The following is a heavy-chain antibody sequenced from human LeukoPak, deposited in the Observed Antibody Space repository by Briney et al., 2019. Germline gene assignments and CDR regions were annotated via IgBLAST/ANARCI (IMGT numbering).Heavy chain of an antibody. CDR2: IYGGST. V-gene: IGHV3-53*01. CDR3: ARDFEGVHRTTNSYTYYYYMDV. D-gene: IGHD2/OR15-2a*01. Sequence: GSLRLSCAASGFTVSDNYMTWVRQAPGKGLEWVSIIYGGSTYYADSVKGRFTISRDNSKNTVYLQTNSLRAEDTAVYYCARDFEGVHRTTNSYTYYYYMDVWGKGTTVIVSS. J-gene: IGHJ6*03. CDR1: GFTVSDNY.